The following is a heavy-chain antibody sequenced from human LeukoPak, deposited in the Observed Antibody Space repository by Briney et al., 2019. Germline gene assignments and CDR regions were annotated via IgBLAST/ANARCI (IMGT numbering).Heavy chain of an antibody. CDR1: GFTFSSYS. V-gene: IGHV3-48*01. CDR3: ARGRAALGYCSGGSCLPLGY. CDR2: ISSSSSTI. D-gene: IGHD2-15*01. J-gene: IGHJ4*02. Sequence: GGSLRLSCAASGFTFSSYSMNWVRQAPGKGLEWVSYISSSSSTIYYADSVKGRFTISRDNAKNSLYLQMNSLRAEDTAVYYCARGRAALGYCSGGSCLPLGYWGQGTLVTVSS.